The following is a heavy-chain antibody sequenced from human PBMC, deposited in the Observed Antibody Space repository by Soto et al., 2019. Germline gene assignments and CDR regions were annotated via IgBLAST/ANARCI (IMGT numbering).Heavy chain of an antibody. D-gene: IGHD6-19*01. CDR2: ISTSGTT. Sequence: TLSLTCTVSGAPISSYFWTWIRQPAGKGLDWIGRISTSGTTNYNPSLKSRVTMSVDTSKNHFSLNLSSVTAADTAVYYCAREAGPDRWFDPWGQGTLVTVSS. V-gene: IGHV4-4*07. CDR1: GAPISSYF. CDR3: AREAGPDRWFDP. J-gene: IGHJ5*02.